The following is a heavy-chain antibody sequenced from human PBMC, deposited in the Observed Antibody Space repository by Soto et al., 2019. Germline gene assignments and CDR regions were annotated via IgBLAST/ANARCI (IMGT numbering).Heavy chain of an antibody. Sequence: APVKVSCKASGYTFTSYAISWVRQAPGQGLEWMGWISAYNGNTNYAQKFQGRVTMTRDTSTSTVYMELSSLRSEDTAVYYCARGAVAPLNDAFDIWGQGTMVTVSS. V-gene: IGHV1-18*01. CDR3: ARGAVAPLNDAFDI. J-gene: IGHJ3*02. D-gene: IGHD6-19*01. CDR1: GYTFTSYA. CDR2: ISAYNGNT.